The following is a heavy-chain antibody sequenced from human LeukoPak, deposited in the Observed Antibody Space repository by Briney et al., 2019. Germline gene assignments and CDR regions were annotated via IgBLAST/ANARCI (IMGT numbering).Heavy chain of an antibody. Sequence: ASVKVSCKPSRYTFTSYAMHWVRQAPGHRLEGMGWINVGNGNTKYSQKFQGRVTITRVTTASKAYMDLSSLRSEDTAVYYSAMSYPITIVPLGRLDPWGQGTLVTVSS. V-gene: IGHV1-3*01. D-gene: IGHD5-24*01. CDR3: AMSYPITIVPLGRLDP. J-gene: IGHJ5*02. CDR2: INVGNGNT. CDR1: RYTFTSYA.